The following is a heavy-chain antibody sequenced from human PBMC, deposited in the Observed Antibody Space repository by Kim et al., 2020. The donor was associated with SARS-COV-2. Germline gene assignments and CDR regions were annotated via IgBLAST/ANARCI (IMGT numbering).Heavy chain of an antibody. CDR3: ARGPPIGDGDCYWQ. J-gene: IGHJ1*01. CDR1: GGSISSGDYY. CDR2: IYYTGSS. D-gene: IGHD2-21*02. Sequence: SETLSLTCTVSGGSISSGDYYWSWIRQPPGKGLEWIGYIYYTGSSHYNPSLNSRVTISIDTSKNQSSLKLSSVTAADTAVYYCARGPPIGDGDCYWQWG. V-gene: IGHV4-30-4*01.